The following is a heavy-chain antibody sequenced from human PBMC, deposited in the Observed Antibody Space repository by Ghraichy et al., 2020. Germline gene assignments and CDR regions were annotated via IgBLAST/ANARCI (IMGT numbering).Heavy chain of an antibody. J-gene: IGHJ4*02. V-gene: IGHV1-18*01. Sequence: ASVKVSCKASGYTFSTYGISWVRQAPGQGLEWMGWISAYNGDTNYAQKLQGRVTMTTDTSTSTGYMHLRSLRSDDTAVYYCARDSGIASQHFDYWGQGTLVTVSS. CDR1: GYTFSTYG. D-gene: IGHD6-25*01. CDR2: ISAYNGDT. CDR3: ARDSGIASQHFDY.